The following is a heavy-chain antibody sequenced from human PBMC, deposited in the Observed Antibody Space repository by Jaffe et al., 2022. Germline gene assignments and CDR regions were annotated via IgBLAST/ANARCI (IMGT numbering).Heavy chain of an antibody. CDR3: ARDRLVVVVAATYDLDY. Sequence: QVQLVQSGAEVKKPGASVKVSCKASGYTFTSYAMHWVRQAPGQRLEWMGWINAGNGNTKYSQKFQGRVTITRDTSASTAYMELSSLRSEDTAVYYCARDRLVVVVAATYDLDYWGQGTLVTVSS. V-gene: IGHV1-3*01. D-gene: IGHD2-15*01. CDR2: INAGNGNT. CDR1: GYTFTSYA. J-gene: IGHJ4*02.